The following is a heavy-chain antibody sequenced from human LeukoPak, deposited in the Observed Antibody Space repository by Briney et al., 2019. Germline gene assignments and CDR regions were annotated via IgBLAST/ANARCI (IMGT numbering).Heavy chain of an antibody. Sequence: GSSVTVSCKASGGTFSSYAISWVRQAPGQGLEWMGRIIPIFGIANYAQKFQGRVTITADKSTSTAYMELSSLRSEDTAVYYCARSIAARHYYYYGMDVWGQGTTVTVSS. CDR1: GGTFSSYA. V-gene: IGHV1-69*04. CDR2: IIPIFGIA. D-gene: IGHD6-6*01. CDR3: ARSIAARHYYYYGMDV. J-gene: IGHJ6*02.